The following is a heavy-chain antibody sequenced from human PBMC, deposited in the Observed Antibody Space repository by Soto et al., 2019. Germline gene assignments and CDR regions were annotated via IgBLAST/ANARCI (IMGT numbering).Heavy chain of an antibody. V-gene: IGHV4-59*01. D-gene: IGHD2-15*01. J-gene: IGHJ5*02. CDR1: GGSISSYY. CDR2: MYHSGST. Sequence: TLSLTCTVSGGSISSYYWSWIRQPPGKGLEWIGYMYHSGSTNYNPSLKSRVTISVDTSKNQFSLKLSSVTAADTAVYYCARYCSGGSCYLDPWGQGTLVTVSS. CDR3: ARYCSGGSCYLDP.